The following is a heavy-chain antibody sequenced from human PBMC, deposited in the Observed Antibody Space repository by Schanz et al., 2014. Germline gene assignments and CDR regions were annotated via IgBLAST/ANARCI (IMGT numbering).Heavy chain of an antibody. CDR1: GFTFRNYG. CDR3: ASGGYCTNGVCNGGRNWFDP. CDR2: ISWNSGSI. Sequence: DVQLLESGGGLVQPGGSLRLSCAASGFTFRNYGMSWVRQAPGKGLEWVSSISWNSGSIDYADSVKGRFTISRDNAKNSLYLQINSLRAEDTAVYYCASGGYCTNGVCNGGRNWFDPWGQGTLVTVSS. D-gene: IGHD2-8*01. V-gene: IGHV3-9*01. J-gene: IGHJ5*02.